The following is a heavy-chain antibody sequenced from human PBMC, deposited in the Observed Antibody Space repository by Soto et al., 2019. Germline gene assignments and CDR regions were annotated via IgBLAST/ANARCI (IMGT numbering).Heavy chain of an antibody. CDR1: GFTFSSYS. J-gene: IGHJ4*02. V-gene: IGHV3-48*02. CDR2: ISSSSSTI. CDR3: ARDRGIYFYX. Sequence: GGSLRLSCAASGFTFSSYSMNWVRQAPGKGLEWVSYISSSSSTIYYADSVKGRFTISRDNAKNSLYLKMNRLRDEETAVYYCARDRGIYFYXWGQGTLVTVSX. D-gene: IGHD3-10*01.